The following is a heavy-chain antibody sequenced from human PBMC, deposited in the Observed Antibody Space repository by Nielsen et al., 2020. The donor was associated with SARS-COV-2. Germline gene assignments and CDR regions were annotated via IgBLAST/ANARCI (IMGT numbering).Heavy chain of an antibody. CDR3: ATSRLYCSSTSCYNLLPNYYYMDV. Sequence: SVKVSCKASGVTFSSYAISWVRQAPGQGLEWMGGIIPIFGTANYAQKFQGRVTITADESTSTAYMELSSLRSEDTAVYYCATSRLYCSSTSCYNLLPNYYYMDVWGKGTTVTVSS. D-gene: IGHD2-2*02. CDR2: IIPIFGTA. CDR1: GVTFSSYA. V-gene: IGHV1-69*13. J-gene: IGHJ6*03.